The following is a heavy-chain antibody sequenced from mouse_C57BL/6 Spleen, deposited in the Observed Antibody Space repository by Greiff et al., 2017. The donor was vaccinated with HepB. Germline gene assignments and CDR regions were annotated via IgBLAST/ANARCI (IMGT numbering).Heavy chain of an antibody. CDR2: ISSGGDYI. Sequence: EVMLVESGEGLVKPGGSLKLSCAASGFTFSSYAMSWVRQTPEKRLEWVAYISSGGDYIYYADTVKGRFTISSDNARNTLYLQMSSLKSEDTAMYYCTRVYGNYDGWYFDVWGTGTTVTVSS. CDR1: GFTFSSYA. J-gene: IGHJ1*03. CDR3: TRVYGNYDGWYFDV. D-gene: IGHD2-1*01. V-gene: IGHV5-9-1*02.